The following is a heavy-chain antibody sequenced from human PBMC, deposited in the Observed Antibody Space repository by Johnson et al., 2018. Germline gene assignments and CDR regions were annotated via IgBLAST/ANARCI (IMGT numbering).Heavy chain of an antibody. Sequence: SPRLSCAASGXSFSNYDIHWVRQAPGKGLEWVAVISYDGSHKYYADSVTGRFTISRDNSKNTLYLQMDRLRTEDTAVYSCAKPGALPFPYFDYWGQGTLVTVSS. CDR1: GXSFSNYD. V-gene: IGHV3-30*18. CDR3: AKPGALPFPYFDY. CDR2: ISYDGSHK. D-gene: IGHD2-15*01. J-gene: IGHJ4*02.